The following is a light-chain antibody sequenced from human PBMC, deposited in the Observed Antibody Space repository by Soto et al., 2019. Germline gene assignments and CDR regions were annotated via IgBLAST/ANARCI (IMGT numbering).Light chain of an antibody. V-gene: IGKV3-15*01. Sequence: EIVITHSPATLSVSPGERATLSCRASQSVSSDLAWYQQKPGQAPRLLIYGASTRATGIPARFSGSGSGTEFNLTISSLQSEDFAVYYCQQYNNWPRTFGQGTKLEIK. J-gene: IGKJ2*01. CDR3: QQYNNWPRT. CDR2: GAS. CDR1: QSVSSD.